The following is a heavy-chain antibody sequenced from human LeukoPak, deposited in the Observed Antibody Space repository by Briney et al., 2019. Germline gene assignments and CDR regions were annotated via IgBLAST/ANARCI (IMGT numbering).Heavy chain of an antibody. CDR2: IYYSGST. CDR3: ARYSSSFSEFDY. CDR1: GGSISSGGYY. D-gene: IGHD6-6*01. J-gene: IGHJ4*01. V-gene: IGHV4-31*03. Sequence: SETLSLTCTVSGGSISSGGYYWSWIRQHPGKGLEWIGYIYYSGSTYYNPSLKSRVTISVDTSKNQFSLKLSSVTAADTAVYYCARYSSSFSEFDYWGXGTLVTVSS.